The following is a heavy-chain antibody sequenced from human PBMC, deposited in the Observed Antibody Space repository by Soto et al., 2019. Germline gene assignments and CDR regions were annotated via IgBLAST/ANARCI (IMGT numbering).Heavy chain of an antibody. D-gene: IGHD2-2*01. CDR2: IYYSGST. CDR3: ARARYQLLHPYYYGMDV. V-gene: IGHV4-59*01. Sequence: SETLSLTCTVSGGCISSYYWSWIRQPPGKGLEWIGYIYYSGSTNYNPSLRSRVTISIDASRNQVSLKLSSVTAADSAVYFCARARYQLLHPYYYGMDVWGQGITVTVSS. CDR1: GGCISSYY. J-gene: IGHJ6*02.